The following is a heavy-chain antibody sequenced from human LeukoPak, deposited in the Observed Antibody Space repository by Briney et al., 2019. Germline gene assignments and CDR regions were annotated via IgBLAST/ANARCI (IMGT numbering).Heavy chain of an antibody. V-gene: IGHV4-59*01. Sequence: SETLSLTCTASGGSISSYYWSWIRQPPGKGLEWIGYIYYSGSTNYNPSLKSRVTISVDTSKNQFSLKLSSVTAADTAVYYCARDGEGRYGGPYFDYWGQGTLVTVSS. D-gene: IGHD4-23*01. CDR3: ARDGEGRYGGPYFDY. CDR1: GGSISSYY. J-gene: IGHJ4*02. CDR2: IYYSGST.